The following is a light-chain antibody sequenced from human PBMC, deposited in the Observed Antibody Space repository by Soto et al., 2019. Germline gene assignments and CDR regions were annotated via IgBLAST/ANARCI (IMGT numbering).Light chain of an antibody. CDR2: GNS. CDR3: QSYDSSLVV. Sequence: QSVLTQPTSVSGAPGQRVTIPCTGSSSNIGAGYDVHWYQQLPGTAPKLLIYGNSNRPSGVPDRFSGSKSGTSASLAITGLQAEDEADYYCQSYDSSLVVFGGGTKLTVL. J-gene: IGLJ2*01. CDR1: SSNIGAGYD. V-gene: IGLV1-40*01.